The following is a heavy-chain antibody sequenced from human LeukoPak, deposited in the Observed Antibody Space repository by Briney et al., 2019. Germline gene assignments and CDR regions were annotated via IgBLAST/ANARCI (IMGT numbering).Heavy chain of an antibody. CDR2: ISGSDGST. V-gene: IGHV3-23*01. D-gene: IGHD2-15*01. CDR1: GFTFSSYA. Sequence: GGSLRLSCAASGFTFSSYAMSWVRQAPGTGLEWVSAISGSDGSTYYADSVKGRFTISRDNSKNTLYLQMNSLRAEDTAVYYCAKASPSYCSGGSCYPGRAFDIWGQGTMVTVSS. CDR3: AKASPSYCSGGSCYPGRAFDI. J-gene: IGHJ3*02.